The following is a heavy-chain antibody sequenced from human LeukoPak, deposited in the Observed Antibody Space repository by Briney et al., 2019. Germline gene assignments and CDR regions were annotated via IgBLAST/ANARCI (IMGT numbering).Heavy chain of an antibody. CDR3: ASQNRYCTNGVCFNYFDY. J-gene: IGHJ4*02. V-gene: IGHV4-39*01. CDR2: VYYTGST. Sequence: SETLSLTCTVSGGSINSLTYYWGWIRQPPGKGLEWIGSVYYTGSTYYNPSLKSRVTISVDTSKNQFSLRLSSVTAADTAVYYCASQNRYCTNGVCFNYFDYWGQGTLVTVSS. D-gene: IGHD2-8*01. CDR1: GGSINSLTYY.